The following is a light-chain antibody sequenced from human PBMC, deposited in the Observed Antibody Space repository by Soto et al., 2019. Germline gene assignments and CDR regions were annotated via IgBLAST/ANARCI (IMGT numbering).Light chain of an antibody. V-gene: IGKV3-15*01. CDR1: QSVSSN. Sequence: IVMTQRPATRSGSPGERDTLSCRASQSVSSNLAWYQQKPGQAPRLLIYGASTRATGIPARFSGSGSGTEFTLTISSLQSEDFAVYYCQQYNNWPPWTLGQGTKVDIK. J-gene: IGKJ1*01. CDR2: GAS. CDR3: QQYNNWPPWT.